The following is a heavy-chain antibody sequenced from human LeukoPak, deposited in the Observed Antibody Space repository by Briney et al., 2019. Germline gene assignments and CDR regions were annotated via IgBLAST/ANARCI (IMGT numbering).Heavy chain of an antibody. Sequence: SETLSLTCTVSDGSISSSSYYWGWICQPPGKGLEWIGSIYYSGSTYYNPSLKSRVTISVDTSKNQFSLKLSSVTAADTAVYYCARDGAPTYYYDSSGYSPWGQGTLVTVSS. J-gene: IGHJ4*02. D-gene: IGHD3-22*01. CDR3: ARDGAPTYYYDSSGYSP. V-gene: IGHV4-39*07. CDR2: IYYSGST. CDR1: DGSISSSSYY.